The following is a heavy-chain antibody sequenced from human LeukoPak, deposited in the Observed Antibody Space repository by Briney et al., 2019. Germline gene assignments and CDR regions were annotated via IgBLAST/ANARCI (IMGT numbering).Heavy chain of an antibody. CDR2: ISSNGGST. CDR3: VKCRSWGGFGELFDY. V-gene: IGHV3-64D*06. J-gene: IGHJ4*02. D-gene: IGHD3-10*01. CDR1: GFTFSSYA. Sequence: GGSLRLSCSASGFTFSSYAMHWVRQAPGKGLEYVSAISSNGGSTYYADSVKGRFTISRDNSKNTLYLQMSSLRAEDTAVYYCVKCRSWGGFGELFDYWGQGTLVTVSS.